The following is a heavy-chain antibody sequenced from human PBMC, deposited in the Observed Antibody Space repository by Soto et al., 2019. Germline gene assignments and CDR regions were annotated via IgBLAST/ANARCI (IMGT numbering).Heavy chain of an antibody. CDR1: GDSFTTYW. J-gene: IGHJ6*02. Sequence: GESLKISCRVSGDSFTTYWIAWVRQMPGKGLEWMGIIYPGDFDTRYSPSFQGQVTISVDKSINTAYLQWNSLKASDTAMYYCARSHRSSYYYYYYGMDVWGQGTTVTVSS. CDR2: IYPGDFDT. D-gene: IGHD3-10*01. V-gene: IGHV5-51*01. CDR3: ARSHRSSYYYYYYGMDV.